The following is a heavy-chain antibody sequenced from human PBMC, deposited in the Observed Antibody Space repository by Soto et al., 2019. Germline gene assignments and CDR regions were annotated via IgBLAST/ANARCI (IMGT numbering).Heavy chain of an antibody. Sequence: QVQLVQSEGEMKQPGASVKVSCKASGYSFTTYGFCWVRQVPGQGLEWMGYISPSRGYTTYAPNLQDRVIMTTDSSTTTVYMELSSLRSDDTAVYYCAREMWTRSGPQNFFDYWGQGALVTVSS. CDR1: GYSFTTYG. J-gene: IGHJ4*02. D-gene: IGHD6-25*01. V-gene: IGHV1-18*01. CDR2: ISPSRGYT. CDR3: AREMWTRSGPQNFFDY.